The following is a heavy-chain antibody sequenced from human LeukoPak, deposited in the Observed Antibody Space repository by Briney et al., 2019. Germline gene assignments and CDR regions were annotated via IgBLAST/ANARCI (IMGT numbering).Heavy chain of an antibody. J-gene: IGHJ4*02. CDR1: GGSISSGGHY. Sequence: IPSETLSLTCTVSGGSISSGGHYWSWIRQPAGKTLEWIGRIYTTGNTDYNPSLKSRFTISVDTSKNQFSLKLSSVTAADTAVYYCARDPYCSSTSCPVGFDYWGQGTLVTVSS. V-gene: IGHV4-61*02. CDR3: ARDPYCSSTSCPVGFDY. CDR2: IYTTGNT. D-gene: IGHD2-2*01.